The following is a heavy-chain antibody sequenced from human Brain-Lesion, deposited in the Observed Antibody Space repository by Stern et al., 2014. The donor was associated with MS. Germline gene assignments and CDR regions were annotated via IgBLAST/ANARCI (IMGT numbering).Heavy chain of an antibody. V-gene: IGHV3-23*04. J-gene: IGHJ1*01. CDR3: AKWPHHIAVAGTRYFQH. Sequence: DQLVASGGGLVHPGGSLRLSCAASGFSFSPSALSWVRQPPATGLPWLSAISARGAPTHHAASVKGRFTLPPPHPQNTLYLPMDSLRADDTAVYYCAKWPHHIAVAGTRYFQHWGQGTLVTVSS. D-gene: IGHD6-19*01. CDR2: ISARGAPT. CDR1: GFSFSPSA.